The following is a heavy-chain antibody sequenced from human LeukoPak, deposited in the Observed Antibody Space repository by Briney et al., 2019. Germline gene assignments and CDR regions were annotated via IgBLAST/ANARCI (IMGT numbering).Heavy chain of an antibody. CDR1: GFTFSSYE. CDR2: ISSSGSTI. V-gene: IGHV3-48*03. J-gene: IGHJ6*03. D-gene: IGHD5-18*01. Sequence: PGGSLRLSCAASGFTFSSYEMNWVRQAPGKGLEWVSYISSSGSTIYYADSVKGRFTISRDNAKNSLYLQMNSLRAEDTAVYYCWSGYPNYYYYYYMDVWGKGTTVTVSS. CDR3: WSGYPNYYYYYYMDV.